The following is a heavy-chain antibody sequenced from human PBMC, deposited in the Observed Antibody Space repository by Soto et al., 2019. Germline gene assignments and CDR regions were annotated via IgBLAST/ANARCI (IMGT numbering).Heavy chain of an antibody. Sequence: QVQLVQSGSEVKKPGASVKVSCKASGYTFTGYPIHWVRQSPGERPEWLGWINAGSGDTKYSQNFQGRVTITRDTTANTAHMELTNLRSKDTAIYYCARWQSCAIYYGLDVWGQGTTVTVSS. CDR3: ARWQSCAIYYGLDV. CDR1: GYTFTGYP. J-gene: IGHJ6*02. V-gene: IGHV1-3*01. CDR2: INAGSGDT. D-gene: IGHD2-21*01.